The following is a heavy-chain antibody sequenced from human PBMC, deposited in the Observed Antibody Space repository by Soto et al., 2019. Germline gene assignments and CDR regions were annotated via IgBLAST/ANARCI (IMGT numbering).Heavy chain of an antibody. D-gene: IGHD1-20*01. Sequence: QVQLVQSGAEEKKPGASVKVSCKASGYTFTSYAMHWVRQAPGQRLEWMGWINAGNGNTKYSQKFQGRVTITGDTSASTAYMELSRLRSEATAVYDCAGGANDFFNFGWYFDLWGRGTLVTVSS. CDR3: AGGANDFFNFGWYFDL. J-gene: IGHJ2*01. CDR1: GYTFTSYA. CDR2: INAGNGNT. V-gene: IGHV1-3*05.